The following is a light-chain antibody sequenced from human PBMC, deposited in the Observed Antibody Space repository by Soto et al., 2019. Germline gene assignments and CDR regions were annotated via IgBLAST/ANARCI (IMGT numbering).Light chain of an antibody. J-gene: IGLJ1*01. CDR1: SSDIGDYNY. CDR2: EVT. CDR3: SSYAGSNNPYV. V-gene: IGLV2-8*01. Sequence: QSALTQPPSASGSPGQSVTISCTGTSSDIGDYNYVSWYQQHPGKAPKLIIYEVTKRPLGVPDRFSGSKSGNTASLTVSGLQAEDEADYYCSSYAGSNNPYVFGTGTKVTVL.